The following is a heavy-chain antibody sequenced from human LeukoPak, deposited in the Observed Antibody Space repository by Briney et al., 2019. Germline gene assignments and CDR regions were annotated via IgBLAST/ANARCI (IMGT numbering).Heavy chain of an antibody. V-gene: IGHV3-33*01. J-gene: IGHJ6*02. D-gene: IGHD2-21*02. Sequence: GESLRLSCAASGFAFSSYGMHWVRQAQGKGLEWVAVIWYDGSNKYYADSVKGRFTISRDNSKNTLYLQMNSLRAEDTAVYYCARVRTVTALPNYYYGMDVWGQGTTVTVSS. CDR3: ARVRTVTALPNYYYGMDV. CDR1: GFAFSSYG. CDR2: IWYDGSNK.